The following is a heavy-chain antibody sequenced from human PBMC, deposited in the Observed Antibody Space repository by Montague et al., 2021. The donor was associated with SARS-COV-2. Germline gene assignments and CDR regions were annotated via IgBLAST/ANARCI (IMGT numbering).Heavy chain of an antibody. J-gene: IGHJ4*02. CDR3: AREAAPQYCAGGSCYQPEDF. D-gene: IGHD2-15*01. V-gene: IGHV3-21*01. Sequence: SLRLSCAASGFTLSSFSMNWVRQAPGKGLEWVALIGSSSSYIYYADSVKGRFTISRDNAKNSLYLQMNSLRGDDTAIYYCAREAAPQYCAGGSCYQPEDFWGQGTQVTVSS. CDR2: IGSSSSYI. CDR1: GFTLSSFS.